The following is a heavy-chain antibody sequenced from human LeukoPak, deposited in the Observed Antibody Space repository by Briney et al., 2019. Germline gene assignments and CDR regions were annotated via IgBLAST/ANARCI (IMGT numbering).Heavy chain of an antibody. V-gene: IGHV3-48*03. CDR2: ISSSGSTI. D-gene: IGHD3-9*01. CDR1: GFTFSSYE. J-gene: IGHJ6*03. CDR3: ARERRDYDILTGIIPRRGYMDV. Sequence: GGSLRLSCAASGFTFSSYEMNWVRQAPGKGLEWVSYISSSGSTIYYADSVKGRFTISRDNAKNSLYLQMDSLRAEDTAVYYCARERRDYDILTGIIPRRGYMDVWGKGTTVTISS.